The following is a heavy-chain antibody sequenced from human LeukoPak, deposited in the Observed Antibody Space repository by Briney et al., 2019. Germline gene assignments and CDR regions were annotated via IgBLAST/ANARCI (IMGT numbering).Heavy chain of an antibody. D-gene: IGHD3-22*01. J-gene: IGHJ4*02. Sequence: NPSETLSLTCAVYGGSFSGYYWSWIRQPPGKGLEWIGEINHSGSTNYNPSLKSRVTISVDTSKNQFSLKLSSVTAADTAVYYCARGRPSYYDSSGYYYPHFDYWGQGTLVTVSS. CDR1: GGSFSGYY. V-gene: IGHV4-34*01. CDR2: INHSGST. CDR3: ARGRPSYYDSSGYYYPHFDY.